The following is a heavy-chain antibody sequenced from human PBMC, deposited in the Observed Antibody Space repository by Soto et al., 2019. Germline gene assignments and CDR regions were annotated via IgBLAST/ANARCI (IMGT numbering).Heavy chain of an antibody. CDR1: GFTFSSYS. Sequence: KPGGSLRLSCAASGFTFSSYSMNWVRQAPGKGLEWVSSISSSSSYIYYADSVKGRFTISRDNAKNSLYLQMNSLRAEDTAVYYCARVVPSGYDSLYFDYWGQGTLVTVSS. CDR2: ISSSSSYI. CDR3: ARVVPSGYDSLYFDY. D-gene: IGHD5-12*01. J-gene: IGHJ4*02. V-gene: IGHV3-21*01.